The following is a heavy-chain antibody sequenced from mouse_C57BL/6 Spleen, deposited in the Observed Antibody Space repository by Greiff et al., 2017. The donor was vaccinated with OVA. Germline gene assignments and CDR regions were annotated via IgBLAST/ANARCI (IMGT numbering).Heavy chain of an antibody. Sequence: LVESGPELVKPGASVKISCKASGYSFTDYNMNWVKQSNGQSLEWIGVINPNYGTTSYNQKFKGKATLTVDQSSSTAYMQLNSLTSEDSAVYYCARGGYSNYHFDYWGQGTTLTVSS. D-gene: IGHD2-5*01. CDR1: GYSFTDYN. CDR2: INPNYGTT. J-gene: IGHJ2*01. CDR3: ARGGYSNYHFDY. V-gene: IGHV1-39*01.